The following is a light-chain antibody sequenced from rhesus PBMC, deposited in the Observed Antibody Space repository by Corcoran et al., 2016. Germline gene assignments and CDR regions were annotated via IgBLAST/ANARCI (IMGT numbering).Light chain of an antibody. CDR2: AVH. CDR3: CSYNTGSSYI. CDR1: SSGIGGRNA. V-gene: IGLV2S9*01. J-gene: IGLJ1*01. Sequence: QSALTQPPSVSKSLGQSVTISCTGTSSGIGGRNAVSWYQQPSGAAPRLLIYAVHRLPSGVSDRFSGSKSGNTASLPISGLLPEDEEDYHCCSYNTGSSYIFGGGTRLTVL.